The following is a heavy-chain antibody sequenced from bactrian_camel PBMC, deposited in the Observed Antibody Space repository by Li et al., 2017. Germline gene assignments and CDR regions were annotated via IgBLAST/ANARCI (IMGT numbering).Heavy chain of an antibody. Sequence: QLVESGGGSVQAGGSLRLSCAASGFALSTYDMSWVRQAPGKGLEWVAGINSGSDSTYYADSVKGRFTISRDNAKNTVYLQMNSLKPEDTAVYYCAADRGYGLDCDDGAVTGARGPRSP. CDR1: GFALSTYD. D-gene: IGHD3*01. CDR2: INSGSDST. J-gene: IGHJ4*01. V-gene: IGHV3S40*01. CDR3: AADRGYGLDCDDGAVT.